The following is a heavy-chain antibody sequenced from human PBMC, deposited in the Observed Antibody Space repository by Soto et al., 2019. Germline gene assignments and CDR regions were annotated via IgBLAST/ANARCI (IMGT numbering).Heavy chain of an antibody. CDR1: GFTFSSFA. Sequence: PGGSLRLSCAASGFTFSSFAMHWVRQAPGKGLEYVSAISSNGGSTYYANSVKGRFTISRDNSKNTLYLQMGSLRAEDMAVYYCARDRGDYYYYMDVWGKGTTVTVS. CDR3: ARDRGDYYYYMDV. CDR2: ISSNGGST. V-gene: IGHV3-64*01. D-gene: IGHD6-25*01. J-gene: IGHJ6*03.